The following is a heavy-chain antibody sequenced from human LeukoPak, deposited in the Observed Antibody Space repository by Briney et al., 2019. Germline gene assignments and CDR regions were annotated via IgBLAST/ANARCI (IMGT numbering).Heavy chain of an antibody. CDR3: ARENRGAAAGKFDY. Sequence: SETLSLTCTVSGGSISRYYWSWIRQPAGKGLEWIGRIYTSGSTNYNPSLKSRVTMSVDTSKNQFSLKLSSVTAADTAVYYCARENRGAAAGKFDYWGQGTLVTVSS. J-gene: IGHJ4*02. CDR1: GGSISRYY. V-gene: IGHV4-4*07. D-gene: IGHD6-13*01. CDR2: IYTSGST.